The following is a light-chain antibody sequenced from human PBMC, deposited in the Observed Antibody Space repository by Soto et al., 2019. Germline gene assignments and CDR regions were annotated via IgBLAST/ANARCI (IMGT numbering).Light chain of an antibody. CDR3: CSYADGSIYF. Sequence: QSALTQPASVSGSPGQSITISCTGTSRDVGAYDYVSWYLQYPDKAPQLLIYYVDHRPSGVSSRFSGSKSGNTASLTISGLQAEDEDDYYCCSYADGSIYFFGTGTKLTVL. J-gene: IGLJ1*01. CDR1: SRDVGAYDY. V-gene: IGLV2-14*03. CDR2: YVD.